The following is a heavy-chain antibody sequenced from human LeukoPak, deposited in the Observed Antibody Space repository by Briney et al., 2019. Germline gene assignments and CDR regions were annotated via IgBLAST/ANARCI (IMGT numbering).Heavy chain of an antibody. CDR2: ISSSGSTI. Sequence: GGSLRLSCAASGFTFSNYEMNWVRQAPGKGLEWVSYISSSGSTIYYADSVKGRFTISRDNAKNSLYLQMNSLRAEDTAVYYCARESAPPLGGARRFDYWGQGTLVTVSS. V-gene: IGHV3-48*03. D-gene: IGHD1-26*01. J-gene: IGHJ4*02. CDR1: GFTFSNYE. CDR3: ARESAPPLGGARRFDY.